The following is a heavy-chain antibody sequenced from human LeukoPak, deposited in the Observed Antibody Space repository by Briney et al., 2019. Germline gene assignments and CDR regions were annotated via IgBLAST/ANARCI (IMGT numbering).Heavy chain of an antibody. Sequence: GGSLRLSCAASGITFSDYWMTWVRQAPGKGLEWVANIKQDGSVKQYLGSVKGRLTISRDNAKNSLYLQMNSLRAEDTALYYCAVSQQLVNNFDYWGQGTLVTVSS. CDR1: GITFSDYW. D-gene: IGHD6-13*01. V-gene: IGHV3-7*03. CDR3: AVSQQLVNNFDY. J-gene: IGHJ4*02. CDR2: IKQDGSVK.